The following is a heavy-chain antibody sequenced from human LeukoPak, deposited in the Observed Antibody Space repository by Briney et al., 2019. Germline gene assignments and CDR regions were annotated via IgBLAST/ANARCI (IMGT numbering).Heavy chain of an antibody. CDR3: ARGFYY. CDR2: IKQDGREN. J-gene: IGHJ4*02. CDR1: GFTFSSYW. Sequence: GGSLRLSCAASGFTFSSYWMSWVRQAAGKGLEWVANIKQDGRENYYAVSVKGRFTNSRDNAENSVYLQMNSLRAEDTAIYYCARGFYYWGQGTLVTVSS. V-gene: IGHV3-7*03.